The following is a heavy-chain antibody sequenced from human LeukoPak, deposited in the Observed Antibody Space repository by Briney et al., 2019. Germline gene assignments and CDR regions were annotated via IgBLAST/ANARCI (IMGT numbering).Heavy chain of an antibody. CDR1: GYTFTSYG. CDR2: ISAYNGNT. J-gene: IGHJ4*02. Sequence: ASVKVSCKASGYTFTSYGISWVRQAPGQGLEWVGWISAYNGNTNYAQKLQGRVTMTTDTSTSTAYMELRSLRSDDTAVYYCARDLGCSGGSCHYTFDYWGQGALVTVSS. CDR3: ARDLGCSGGSCHYTFDY. V-gene: IGHV1-18*01. D-gene: IGHD2-15*01.